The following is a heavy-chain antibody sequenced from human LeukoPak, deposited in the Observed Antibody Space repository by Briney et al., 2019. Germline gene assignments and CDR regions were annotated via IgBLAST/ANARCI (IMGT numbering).Heavy chain of an antibody. CDR2: IRFDGSKK. D-gene: IGHD4-17*01. CDR3: ARDPGFDYGDYVRSDVFDV. Sequence: GGSLRLSCAASGFTFSSYGMHWVRQAPGKGLEWVAFIRFDGSKKYYVDSVKGRFTISRDNSKNTLYLQMNSLRADDTAVFYCARDPGFDYGDYVRSDVFDVWGQGTMVTVSS. CDR1: GFTFSSYG. V-gene: IGHV3-30*02. J-gene: IGHJ3*01.